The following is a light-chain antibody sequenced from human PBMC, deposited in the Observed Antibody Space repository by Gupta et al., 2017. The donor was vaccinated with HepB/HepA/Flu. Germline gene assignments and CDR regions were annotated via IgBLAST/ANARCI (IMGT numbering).Light chain of an antibody. Sequence: QSALTQPASVSGSPGQSITISCTGTSSDVGNYNLVFWYQHHPGKAPKLIIYEVSKRPSGVSTRFSGSKSDNTASLTISGLQAEDEADYYCCSYAGSSTLVFGGGTKLTVL. CDR2: EVS. CDR3: CSYAGSSTLV. V-gene: IGLV2-23*02. CDR1: SSDVGNYNL. J-gene: IGLJ3*02.